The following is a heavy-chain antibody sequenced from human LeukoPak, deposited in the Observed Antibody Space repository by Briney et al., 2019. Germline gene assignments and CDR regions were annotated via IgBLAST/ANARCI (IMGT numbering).Heavy chain of an antibody. Sequence: ASVKVSCKASGYTFTIYYMHWVRQAPGQGLEWMGIINPSGGSTSYAQKFQGIVTMTRDTSTSTVYMELSSLRSEDTAVYYCARGSRGYSGYDLFDYWGQGTLVTVSS. V-gene: IGHV1-46*01. CDR2: INPSGGST. CDR1: GYTFTIYY. J-gene: IGHJ4*02. CDR3: ARGSRGYSGYDLFDY. D-gene: IGHD5-12*01.